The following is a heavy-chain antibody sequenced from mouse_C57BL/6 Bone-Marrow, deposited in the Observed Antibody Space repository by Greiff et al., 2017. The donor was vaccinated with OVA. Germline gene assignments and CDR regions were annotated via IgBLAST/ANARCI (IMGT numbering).Heavy chain of an antibody. CDR1: GYSITSDY. CDR2: ISYSGST. V-gene: IGHV3-8*01. Sequence: VQLKESGPGLAKPSQTLSLTCSVTGYSITSDYWNWIRKFPGNKLEYMGYISYSGSTYYYPSLKSRLSITRDTAKNKYYLQLNTVTTEDTATYYCARVHAAYYFDYWGKGTTLTVSS. CDR3: ARVHAAYYFDY. J-gene: IGHJ2*01.